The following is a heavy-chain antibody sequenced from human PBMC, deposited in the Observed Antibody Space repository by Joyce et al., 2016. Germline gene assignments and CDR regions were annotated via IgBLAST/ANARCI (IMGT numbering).Heavy chain of an antibody. D-gene: IGHD1-1*01. Sequence: EVQLVESGGGLVQTGGSLRLSCVDSGLTFSDYSMNWVRQAPGNGLEWVSYINSGSSSIYYADSVKGRFTISRDNAKNSLYLQMNSLGAEDTAVYYCAVRAGTYSFDCWGQGTLVTVSS. CDR3: AVRAGTYSFDC. CDR1: GLTFSDYS. CDR2: INSGSSSI. V-gene: IGHV3-48*04. J-gene: IGHJ4*02.